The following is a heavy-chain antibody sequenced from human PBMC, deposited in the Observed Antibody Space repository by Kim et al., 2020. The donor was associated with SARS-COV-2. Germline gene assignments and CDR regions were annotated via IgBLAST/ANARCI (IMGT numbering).Heavy chain of an antibody. CDR3: ARVGYDYVWGSYRDYYYYGMDV. CDR2: ISSSSRYT. V-gene: IGHV3-11*05. D-gene: IGHD3-16*02. CDR1: GFTFSDYY. J-gene: IGHJ6*02. Sequence: GGSLRLSCAASGFTFSDYYMSWIRQAPGKGLEWVSYISSSSRYTNYADSVKGRFTTSRDNAKNSLYLQMNSLRAEDTAVYYCARVGYDYVWGSYRDYYYYGMDVWGQGTTVTVSS.